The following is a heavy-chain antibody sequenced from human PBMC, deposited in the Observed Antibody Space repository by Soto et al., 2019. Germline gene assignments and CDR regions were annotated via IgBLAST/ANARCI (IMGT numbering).Heavy chain of an antibody. CDR3: ARATPGYPGRAFQI. D-gene: IGHD2-15*01. Sequence: SETLSLTCAVYGGSFSGYDWTWIRQPPGTGLEWIGEINHSGSSNYNPSLKSRVTISVDTSKNQFSLNLRSVTAADTAIYYCARATPGYPGRAFQIWGQGKMVTVS. V-gene: IGHV4-34*01. J-gene: IGHJ3*02. CDR1: GGSFSGYD. CDR2: INHSGSS.